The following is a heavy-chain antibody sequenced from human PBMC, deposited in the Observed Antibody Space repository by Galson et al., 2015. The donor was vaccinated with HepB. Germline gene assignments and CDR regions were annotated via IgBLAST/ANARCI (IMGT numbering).Heavy chain of an antibody. V-gene: IGHV3-30*18. D-gene: IGHD3-10*01. Sequence: SLRLSCAASGFTFSNYGVHWVRQAPGKGLEWVAVISADGSNTYYADSVEGRFTISRDNSKNTLYLQMNSLRAEDTALYYCAKGYGSGTLFDYWGQGSLVTVSS. CDR1: GFTFSNYG. J-gene: IGHJ4*02. CDR3: AKGYGSGTLFDY. CDR2: ISADGSNT.